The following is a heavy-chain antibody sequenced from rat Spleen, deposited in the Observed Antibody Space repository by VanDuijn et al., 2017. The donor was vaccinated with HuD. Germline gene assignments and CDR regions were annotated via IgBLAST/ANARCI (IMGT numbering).Heavy chain of an antibody. V-gene: IGHV5-25*01. CDR2: ISFDGSTA. Sequence: VQLVESGGGIVQPGRSMKLACTVSGITFSNYDMSWVRQAPTKGPERVASISFDGSTAYYRDSVRGRFIVSRDNAKSTLYLQMDSLRSEDAATYYCARGWDWFAYWGHGSLVTVSS. CDR3: ARGWDWFAY. J-gene: IGHJ3*01. D-gene: IGHD5-1*01. CDR1: GITFSNYD.